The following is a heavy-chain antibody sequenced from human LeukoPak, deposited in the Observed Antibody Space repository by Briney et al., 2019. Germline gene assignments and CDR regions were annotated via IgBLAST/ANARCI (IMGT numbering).Heavy chain of an antibody. Sequence: GGSLRLSCAASGFTFSGYIMNWVRQAPGKGLEWVSFIGSTGNPIYYADSVKGRFTVSRDNAKNSLYLQMHSLRAEDTAVYYCARDQWLDYWGQGTLVTVSS. J-gene: IGHJ4*02. CDR3: ARDQWLDY. CDR1: GFTFSGYI. V-gene: IGHV3-48*01. D-gene: IGHD6-19*01. CDR2: IGSTGNPI.